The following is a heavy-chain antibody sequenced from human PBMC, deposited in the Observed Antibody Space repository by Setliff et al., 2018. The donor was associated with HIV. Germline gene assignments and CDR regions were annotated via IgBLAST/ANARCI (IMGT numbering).Heavy chain of an antibody. J-gene: IGHJ4*02. CDR2: IYISGST. D-gene: IGHD1-26*01. Sequence: SETLSLTCAVYGVSFSPYYWNWIRQSPGKGLEWIGHIYISGSTNYNPSLKSRVTISADTSNNQFSLRLTSLTAADTAVYYCAKTSVGATGLSYEPDWGQGTLVTVSS. CDR1: GVSFSPYY. V-gene: IGHV4-4*08. CDR3: AKTSVGATGLSYEPD.